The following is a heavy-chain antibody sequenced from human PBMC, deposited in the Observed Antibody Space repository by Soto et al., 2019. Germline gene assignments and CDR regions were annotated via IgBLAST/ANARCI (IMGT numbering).Heavy chain of an antibody. D-gene: IGHD2-15*01. CDR1: GFTFSSYW. J-gene: IGHJ6*03. V-gene: IGHV3-74*01. CDR2: INSDGSST. CDR3: AREGDPGYCSGGSCYIGLFYYYYYMDV. Sequence: GGSLRLSCAASGFTFSSYWMHWVRQAPGRGLVWVSRINSDGSSTSYADSVKGRFTISRDNAKNTLYLQMNSLRAEDTAVYYCAREGDPGYCSGGSCYIGLFYYYYYMDVWGKGTTVTVSS.